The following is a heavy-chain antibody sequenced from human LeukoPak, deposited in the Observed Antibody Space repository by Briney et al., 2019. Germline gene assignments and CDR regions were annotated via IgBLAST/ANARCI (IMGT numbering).Heavy chain of an antibody. Sequence: GASVKVSCKASGYSFTNYGIIWVRQTPGQGLQWMGWISAHNGNTNYAQKLQGRVTLTTDTSTSTVYMELRSLTSDDTAVYYCASAETTLLLNYWGQGTLVTVSS. CDR3: ASAETTLLLNY. CDR2: ISAHNGNT. J-gene: IGHJ4*02. CDR1: GYSFTNYG. V-gene: IGHV1-18*01. D-gene: IGHD4-11*01.